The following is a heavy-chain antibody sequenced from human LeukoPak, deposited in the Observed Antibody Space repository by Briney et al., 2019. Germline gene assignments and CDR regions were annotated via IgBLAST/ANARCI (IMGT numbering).Heavy chain of an antibody. D-gene: IGHD5-24*01. J-gene: IGHJ4*02. CDR2: IFSNGDT. CDR1: EFTVSRNY. V-gene: IGHV3-53*01. Sequence: GGSLRLSCTASEFTVSRNYMLWVRQAPGKGLEWVSLIFSNGDTHYADSVKGRFTISRDTSKNTVSLQMNSLRLADTAMYYCTRDQMNYWGQGTLVTVSS. CDR3: TRDQMNY.